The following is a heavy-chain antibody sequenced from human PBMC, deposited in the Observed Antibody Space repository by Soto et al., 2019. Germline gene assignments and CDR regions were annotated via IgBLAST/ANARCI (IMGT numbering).Heavy chain of an antibody. Sequence: ASVKVSCKASRVAFSKFIVTWVRQAPGLGLEWVGGIIPIFGTANYAQKFQGRVTITADESTSTSYMEVNNLRSEDTAVYYCAKVRYSSPMGYYYGMDVWGQGTTVTSP. V-gene: IGHV1-69*13. J-gene: IGHJ6*02. CDR3: AKVRYSSPMGYYYGMDV. CDR2: IIPIFGTA. CDR1: RVAFSKFI. D-gene: IGHD6-19*01.